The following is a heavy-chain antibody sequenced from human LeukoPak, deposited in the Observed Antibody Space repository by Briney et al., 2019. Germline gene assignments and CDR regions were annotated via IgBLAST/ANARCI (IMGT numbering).Heavy chain of an antibody. D-gene: IGHD3-10*01. J-gene: IGHJ4*02. Sequence: GGSLRLSCAASGFTFSSYWMSWVRQAPGKGLEWVANIKQDGSEKSYVDSVEGRFTISRDNAKNSLYLQMNSLRAEDTAVYYCAREKGGGSGSFDYWGQGTLVTVSS. CDR1: GFTFSSYW. CDR3: AREKGGGSGSFDY. CDR2: IKQDGSEK. V-gene: IGHV3-7*03.